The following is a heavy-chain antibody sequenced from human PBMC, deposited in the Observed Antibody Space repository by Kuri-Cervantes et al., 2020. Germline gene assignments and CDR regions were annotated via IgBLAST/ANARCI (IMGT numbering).Heavy chain of an antibody. CDR1: GYTFTNYD. J-gene: IGHJ6*02. D-gene: IGHD6-19*01. CDR2: MSPSNGNT. V-gene: IGHV1-8*01. CDR3: ARGRPLGIAVAGSYYYGMDV. Sequence: ASVKVSCKASGYTFTNYDINWVRQATGQRLEWMGWMSPSNGNTGYAQKFQGRVSMTRDMSTGTAYMDLSSLTSEDTAVYYCARGRPLGIAVAGSYYYGMDVWGQGTTVTVSS.